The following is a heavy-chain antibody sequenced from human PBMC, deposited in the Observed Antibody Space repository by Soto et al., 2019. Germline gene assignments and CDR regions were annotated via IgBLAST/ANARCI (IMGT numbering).Heavy chain of an antibody. CDR2: IYPGDSDT. V-gene: IGHV5-51*01. Sequence: GESLKISCKGSGYSFVSYWIAWVRQMPGKGLEWIGSIYPGDSDTTYSPSIQGQVTISADESSTTVYLQWNTLKASDTAMYYCAKTDGYEVEYWGQGTQVTVSS. J-gene: IGHJ4*02. CDR3: AKTDGYEVEY. CDR1: GYSFVSYW. D-gene: IGHD5-18*01.